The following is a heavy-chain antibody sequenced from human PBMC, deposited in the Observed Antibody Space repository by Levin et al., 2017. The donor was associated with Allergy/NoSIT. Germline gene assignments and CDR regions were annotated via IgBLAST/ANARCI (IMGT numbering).Heavy chain of an antibody. CDR2: ISYDGSNK. CDR3: AKEGQLLVGGSYYDGMDV. V-gene: IGHV3-30*18. Sequence: GGSLRLSCAASGFTFSSYGMHWVRQAPGKGLEWVAVISYDGSNKYYADSVKGRFTISRDNSKNTLYLQMNSLRAEDTAVYYCAKEGQLLVGGSYYDGMDVWGQGTTVTVSS. D-gene: IGHD1-1*01. J-gene: IGHJ6*02. CDR1: GFTFSSYG.